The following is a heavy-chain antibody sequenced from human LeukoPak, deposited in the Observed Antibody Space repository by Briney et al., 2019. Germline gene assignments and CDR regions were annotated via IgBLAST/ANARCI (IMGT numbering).Heavy chain of an antibody. V-gene: IGHV3-7*01. CDR3: ARDGLDFWSGYNGAFDI. J-gene: IGHJ3*02. Sequence: GGSLRLSCAASGFTFSSYSMNWVRQAPGKGLEWVANIKQDGSEKYYVDSVKGRFTISRDNAKNSLYLQMNSLRAEDTAVYYCARDGLDFWSGYNGAFDIWGQGTMVTVSS. D-gene: IGHD3-3*01. CDR1: GFTFSSYS. CDR2: IKQDGSEK.